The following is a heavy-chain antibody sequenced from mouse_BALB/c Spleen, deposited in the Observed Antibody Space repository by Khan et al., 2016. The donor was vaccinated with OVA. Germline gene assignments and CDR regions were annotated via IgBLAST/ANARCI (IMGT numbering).Heavy chain of an antibody. J-gene: IGHJ3*01. CDR3: ASHLTGSFAY. CDR1: GFTFSSYS. D-gene: IGHD4-1*01. Sequence: EVELVESGGDLVKPGGSLKLSCAASGFTFSSYSMSWVRQTPDKRLEWVATISSDGDYTYFPDNVKGRFTISRDTAKNTLNLQMSSLKSGDTALYYCASHLTGSFAYWGQGTLVTVSA. V-gene: IGHV5-6*01. CDR2: ISSDGDYT.